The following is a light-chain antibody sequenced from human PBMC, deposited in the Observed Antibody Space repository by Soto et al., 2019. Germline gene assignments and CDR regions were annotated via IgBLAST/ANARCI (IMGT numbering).Light chain of an antibody. CDR1: QSVSSNY. J-gene: IGKJ1*01. V-gene: IGKV3-20*01. CDR2: GAS. Sequence: IVLTHSPGTLSLSPGERATLSCGASQSVSSNYLAWYQQKPGRAPRLLIYGASSRATGIPARFSGSGSGTEFTLTISSLQSEDFATYYCQQYYSYPWTFGQGTKVDIK. CDR3: QQYYSYPWT.